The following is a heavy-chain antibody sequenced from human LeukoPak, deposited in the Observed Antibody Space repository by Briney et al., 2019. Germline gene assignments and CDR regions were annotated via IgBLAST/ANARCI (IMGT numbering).Heavy chain of an antibody. D-gene: IGHD6-13*01. CDR3: ARLYSSSWYAFFQH. Sequence: GGSLRLSCAASGFTFSSYSMNWVRQAPGKGLEWVAVISYDGSNKYYADSVKGRFTISRDNSKNTLYLQMNSLRAEDTAVYYCARLYSSSWYAFFQHWGQGTLVTVSS. CDR1: GFTFSSYS. V-gene: IGHV3-30*03. CDR2: ISYDGSNK. J-gene: IGHJ1*01.